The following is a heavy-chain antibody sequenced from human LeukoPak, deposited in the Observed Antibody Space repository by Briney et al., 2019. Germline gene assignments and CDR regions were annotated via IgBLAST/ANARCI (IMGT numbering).Heavy chain of an antibody. CDR2: IWYDGSNK. CDR1: GFTFSSYG. J-gene: IGHJ5*02. D-gene: IGHD2-15*01. V-gene: IGHV3-33*01. CDR3: ARARRISVVVAATGFDP. Sequence: PGRSLRLSCAASGFTFSSYGMRWVRQAPGEGLEWVAVIWYDGSNKYYADSVKGRFTISRDNSKNTLYLQMNSLRAEGTAVYYCARARRISVVVAATGFDPWGQGTLVTVSS.